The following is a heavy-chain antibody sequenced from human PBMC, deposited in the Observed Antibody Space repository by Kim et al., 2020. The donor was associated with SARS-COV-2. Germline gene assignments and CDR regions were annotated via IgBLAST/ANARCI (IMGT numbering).Heavy chain of an antibody. CDR2: INGDGSSK. D-gene: IGHD5-12*01. V-gene: IGHV3-74*01. J-gene: IGHJ4*02. CDR3: VRDAYEGFDH. Sequence: GGSLRLSCAASGFTFSSYWVHWVRQAPGTGLVWVSRINGDGSSKSYADSVKGRFTISRDNAKNTLYLQMNSLRAEDTALYYCVRDAYEGFDHWGQGTLVTVSS. CDR1: GFTFSSYW.